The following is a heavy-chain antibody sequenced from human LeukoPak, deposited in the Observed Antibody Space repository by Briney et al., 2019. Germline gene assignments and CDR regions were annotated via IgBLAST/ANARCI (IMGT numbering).Heavy chain of an antibody. J-gene: IGHJ4*02. CDR3: AKDESPWEPVDY. V-gene: IGHV3-53*01. Sequence: TGGSLRLSCAASGFTVSSNYMSWVRQAPGKGLEWVSVIYSGGSTYYADSVKGRFTISRDNSKNTLYLQMNSLRAEDTAVYYCAKDESPWEPVDYWGQGTLVTVSS. CDR2: IYSGGST. CDR1: GFTVSSNY. D-gene: IGHD1-26*01.